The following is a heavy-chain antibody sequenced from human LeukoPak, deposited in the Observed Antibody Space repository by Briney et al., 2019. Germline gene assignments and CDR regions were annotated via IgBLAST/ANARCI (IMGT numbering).Heavy chain of an antibody. CDR3: AKVDYSSSWYTVLLDY. J-gene: IGHJ4*02. D-gene: IGHD6-13*01. Sequence: GSLRLSCAASGFTFSSYGMHWVRQAPGKGLEWVAVITYDGSNKYYADSVKGRFTISRDNSKNTLYLQMNSLRAEDTAVYYCAKVDYSSSWYTVLLDYWGQGTLVTVSS. V-gene: IGHV3-30*18. CDR2: ITYDGSNK. CDR1: GFTFSSYG.